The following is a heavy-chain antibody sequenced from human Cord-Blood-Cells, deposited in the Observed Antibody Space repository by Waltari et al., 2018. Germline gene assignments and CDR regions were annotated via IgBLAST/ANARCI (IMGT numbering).Heavy chain of an antibody. Sequence: QVQLVQSGAEVKKPGSSVKVSCKASGGTFSSYATSWVRQAPGQGLEWMGGIIPIFGTANYAQKFQGRVTMTADESTSTAYMELSSLRAEDTAVYYCARDNQDSSSIDYWGQGTLVTVSS. V-gene: IGHV1-69*01. D-gene: IGHD6-6*01. CDR2: IIPIFGTA. J-gene: IGHJ4*02. CDR3: ARDNQDSSSIDY. CDR1: GGTFSSYA.